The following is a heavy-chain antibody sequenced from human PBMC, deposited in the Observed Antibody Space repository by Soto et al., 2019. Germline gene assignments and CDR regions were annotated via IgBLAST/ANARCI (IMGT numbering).Heavy chain of an antibody. J-gene: IGHJ6*02. CDR1: GFTFSSYS. CDR3: ARGVRAAAGRGYYYGMDV. D-gene: IGHD6-13*01. CDR2: ISSSSSYI. Sequence: EVQLVESGGGLVKPGGSLRLSCAASGFTFSSYSMNWVRQAPGKGLEWVSSISSSSSYIYYADSVKGRFTLSRDNAKNSRYLQMNSLRAEDTAVYYCARGVRAAAGRGYYYGMDVWGQGTTVTVSS. V-gene: IGHV3-21*01.